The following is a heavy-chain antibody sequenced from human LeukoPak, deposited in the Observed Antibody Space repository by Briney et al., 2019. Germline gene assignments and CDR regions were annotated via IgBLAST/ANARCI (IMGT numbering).Heavy chain of an antibody. CDR3: AAGHYDFWSGYH. J-gene: IGHJ5*02. CDR1: GFTFTSSA. D-gene: IGHD3-3*01. V-gene: IGHV1-58*01. CDR2: IVVGSGNT. Sequence: ASVKVSCKASGFTFTSSAVQWVRQARVQRLEWIGWIVVGSGNTNYAQKFQERVTITRDMSTSTAYMELSSLRSEDTAVYYCAAGHYDFWSGYHWGQGTLVTVSS.